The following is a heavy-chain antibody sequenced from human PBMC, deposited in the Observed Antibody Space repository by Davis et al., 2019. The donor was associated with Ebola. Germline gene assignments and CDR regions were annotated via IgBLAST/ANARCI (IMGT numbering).Heavy chain of an antibody. Sequence: SVKVSCKASGGTFSSYAISWVRQAPGQGLEWMGGIIPIFGTANYAQKFQGRVTITADKSTSTAYMELSSLRSEDTAVYYCARVYGSGSYFYYYYGMDVWGQGTTVTVSS. V-gene: IGHV1-69*06. CDR2: IIPIFGTA. D-gene: IGHD3-10*01. J-gene: IGHJ6*02. CDR1: GGTFSSYA. CDR3: ARVYGSGSYFYYYYGMDV.